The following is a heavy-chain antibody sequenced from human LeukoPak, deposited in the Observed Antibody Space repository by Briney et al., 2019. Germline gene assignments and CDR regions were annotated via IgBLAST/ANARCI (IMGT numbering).Heavy chain of an antibody. CDR1: GFTFSSYG. J-gene: IGHJ5*02. Sequence: GGSLRLSCAASGFTFSSYGMHWVRQAPGKGLEWVAVISYDGSNKYYADSVKGRFTISRDNSKNTLYLQMNSLRAEDTAVYYCARDLRGVTTPVGNWFDPWGQRTLVTVSS. D-gene: IGHD3-10*01. CDR2: ISYDGSNK. V-gene: IGHV3-30*03. CDR3: ARDLRGVTTPVGNWFDP.